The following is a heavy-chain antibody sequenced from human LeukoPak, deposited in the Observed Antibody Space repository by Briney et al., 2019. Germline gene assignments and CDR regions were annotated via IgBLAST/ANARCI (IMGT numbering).Heavy chain of an antibody. J-gene: IGHJ6*02. CDR3: ASWTHSSSSYSVVPSHHGMDV. V-gene: IGHV4-4*02. D-gene: IGHD6-13*01. Sequence: SETLSLTCAVSGVSISSSNWWSWVRQTPGKGLEWIGEIYHSGSTNYNPSLKSRVTISVDKSKNQFSLKLSSVTAADTAVYYCASWTHSSSSYSVVPSHHGMDVWGQGTTVTVSS. CDR1: GVSISSSNW. CDR2: IYHSGST.